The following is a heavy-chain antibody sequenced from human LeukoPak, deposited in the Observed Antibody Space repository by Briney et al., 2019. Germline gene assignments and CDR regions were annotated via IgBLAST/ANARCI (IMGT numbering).Heavy chain of an antibody. CDR1: GFTFSSYA. D-gene: IGHD1-26*01. Sequence: GGSLRLSCAASGFTFSSYAMSWVRQVPGEGLEWVSAIGVSGGSTFYADSVKGRFTISRDNSKNTLYLQMNSLRAEDTAVYYCAKDRIVGATNGYWGQGTLVTVSS. J-gene: IGHJ4*02. V-gene: IGHV3-23*01. CDR2: IGVSGGST. CDR3: AKDRIVGATNGY.